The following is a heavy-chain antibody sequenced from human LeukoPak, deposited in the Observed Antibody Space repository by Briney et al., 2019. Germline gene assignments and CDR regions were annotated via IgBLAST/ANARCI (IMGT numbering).Heavy chain of an antibody. CDR1: GLTVNSNY. J-gene: IGHJ6*02. V-gene: IGHV3-53*05. Sequence: PGGSLRLSCAVSGLTVNSNYMSWVRQASGQGLEWVSLLHPGGRAYYADSVKGRFTIFRDNAKNTLHLQMDSLRVEDTAVYYCARDAECGYDSYGLDVWGQGTTVTVAS. CDR2: LHPGGRA. CDR3: ARDAECGYDSYGLDV. D-gene: IGHD5-12*01.